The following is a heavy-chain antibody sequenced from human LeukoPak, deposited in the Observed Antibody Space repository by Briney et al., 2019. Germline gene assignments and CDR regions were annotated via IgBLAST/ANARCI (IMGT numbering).Heavy chain of an antibody. CDR2: VTARSSYI. D-gene: IGHD3-10*01. J-gene: IGHJ4*02. Sequence: GGSLRLSCAASGFTFSSYTMSWVRQAPGKGLEWVSSVTARSSYIYYADSVRGRFTISRDNAKNSLYLQMNSLRVEDTAVYYCNTVTYYNTRAPGDYWGQGTLVTVSS. CDR3: NTVTYYNTRAPGDY. V-gene: IGHV3-21*01. CDR1: GFTFSSYT.